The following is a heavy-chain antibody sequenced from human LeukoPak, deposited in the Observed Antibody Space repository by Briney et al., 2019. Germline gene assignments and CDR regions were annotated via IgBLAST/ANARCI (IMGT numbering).Heavy chain of an antibody. D-gene: IGHD6-13*01. CDR2: ISSSSYI. CDR3: ARDAEAGSRLFDY. V-gene: IGHV3-21*01. J-gene: IGHJ4*02. Sequence: GGSLRLSCAASGFTFSSYWMNWVRQAPGKGLEWVSSISSSSYIYYADSVKGRFTISRDNAKNSLYLQMNSLRAEDTAVYYCARDAEAGSRLFDYWGQGTLVTVSS. CDR1: GFTFSSYW.